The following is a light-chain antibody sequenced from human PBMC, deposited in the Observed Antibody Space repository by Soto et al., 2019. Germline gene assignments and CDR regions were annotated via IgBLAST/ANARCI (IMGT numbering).Light chain of an antibody. CDR1: SSDVGGYNY. V-gene: IGLV2-14*01. CDR2: DVS. J-gene: IGLJ1*01. CDR3: SSYTSSSTLD. Sequence: QSVLTQPASVSGSPGQSITISCTGTSSDVGGYNYVSWYQQHPGKAPKLMIYDVSNRPSGVSNHFSGSKSGNTASLTISGLQAEDEADYYCSSYTSSSTLDFGTGTK.